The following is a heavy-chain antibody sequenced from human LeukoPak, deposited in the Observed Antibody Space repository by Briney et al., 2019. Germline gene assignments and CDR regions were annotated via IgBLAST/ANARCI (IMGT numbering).Heavy chain of an antibody. J-gene: IGHJ3*02. D-gene: IGHD1-26*01. Sequence: SSETLSLTCTVSGGSISSYYWSWIRQPPGKGLEWIGYIYYSGSTNYNPSLKSRVTISVDTSKNQFSLKLSSVTAADTAVYYCARDKREPRYAFDIWGQGTMVTVSS. CDR3: ARDKREPRYAFDI. CDR2: IYYSGST. CDR1: GGSISSYY. V-gene: IGHV4-59*01.